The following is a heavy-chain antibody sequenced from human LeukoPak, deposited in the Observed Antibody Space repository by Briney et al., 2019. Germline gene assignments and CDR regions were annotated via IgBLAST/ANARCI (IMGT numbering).Heavy chain of an antibody. J-gene: IGHJ4*02. CDR1: EFTFSDHY. CDR3: ARWDSAVTGYY. CDR2: TRNKANSYTT. V-gene: IGHV3-72*01. Sequence: GGSLRLSCAATEFTFSDHYMDWVRQAPGKGLEWIGRTRNKANSYTTEYAASVKGRFTISRDDSRNSLYLQMNSLKTEDTAVYYCARWDSAVTGYYWGQGTLVTVSS. D-gene: IGHD3-9*01.